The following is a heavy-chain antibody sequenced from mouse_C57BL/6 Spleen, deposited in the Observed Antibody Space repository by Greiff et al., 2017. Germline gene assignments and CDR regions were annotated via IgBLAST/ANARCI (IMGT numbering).Heavy chain of an antibody. CDR3: AREEGYYYGSPNFDY. Sequence: VQGVESGPELVKPGASVKISCKASGYAFSSSWMNWVKQRPGKGLEWIGRIYPGDGDTNYNGKFKGKATLTADKSSSTAYMQLSSLTSEDSAVYFCAREEGYYYGSPNFDYWGQGTTLTVSS. CDR1: GYAFSSSW. CDR2: IYPGDGDT. D-gene: IGHD1-1*01. J-gene: IGHJ2*01. V-gene: IGHV1-82*01.